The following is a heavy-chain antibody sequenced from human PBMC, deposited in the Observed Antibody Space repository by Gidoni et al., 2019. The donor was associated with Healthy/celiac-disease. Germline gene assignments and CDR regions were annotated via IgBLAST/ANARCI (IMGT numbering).Heavy chain of an antibody. CDR2: IYYSGST. V-gene: IGHV4-30-4*01. CDR3: ARVQGSYGYRYYYYYMDV. D-gene: IGHD5-18*01. J-gene: IGHJ6*03. CDR1: GGSIRSGDYY. Sequence: QVQLQESGPGLVKPSQTLSLTCTVSGGSIRSGDYYWSWIRQPPGKGLEWIGYIYYSGSTYYNPSLKSRVTISVDTSKNQFSLKLSSVTAADTAVYYCARVQGSYGYRYYYYYMDVWGKGTTVTVSS.